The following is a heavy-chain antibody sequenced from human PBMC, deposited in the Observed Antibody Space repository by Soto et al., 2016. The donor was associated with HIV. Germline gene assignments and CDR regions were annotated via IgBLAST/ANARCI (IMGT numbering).Heavy chain of an antibody. Sequence: QVRLEQWGAGLLKSSETLSLSCSVYGGSFGGYHWAWMRQSPGMGLEWIGEINQNGDTTYNPSLKNRVTISQDTSKIQFYLKMKSLTAADTGTYYCARRDSYGSWSGYIDSWGQGTLVHRLL. D-gene: IGHD3-3*01. CDR3: ARRDSYGSWSGYIDS. V-gene: IGHV4-34*02. CDR2: INQNGDT. J-gene: IGHJ4*02. CDR1: GGSFGGYH.